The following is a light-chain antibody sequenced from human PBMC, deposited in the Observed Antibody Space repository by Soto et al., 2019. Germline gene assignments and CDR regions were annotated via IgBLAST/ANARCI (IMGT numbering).Light chain of an antibody. CDR1: QSVSSSY. Sequence: LTQSPGTPSVSKGERATLSCRASQSVSSSYLAWYQQKPGQAPRLLIYGASSRATGIPDRFSGSGSGTDFTLTISRLQPEDFAVYYCQQYGSSPTTFGQGTRVEIK. J-gene: IGKJ5*01. CDR3: QQYGSSPTT. CDR2: GAS. V-gene: IGKV3-20*01.